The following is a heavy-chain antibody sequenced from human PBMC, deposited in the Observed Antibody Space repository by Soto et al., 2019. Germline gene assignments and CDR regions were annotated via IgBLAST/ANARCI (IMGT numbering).Heavy chain of an antibody. J-gene: IGHJ5*02. CDR1: GGSISSGNYY. D-gene: IGHD2-15*01. CDR2: IYNGGST. Sequence: SETLSLTCTVSGGSISSGNYYWSWIRQPPGKGLDWIGYIYNGGSTYYAPSLKSRVTISVDTSKNQFSLKLSSVTAADTALYYCARQRSLVVPPWWFAPWGQGTLVTVAS. CDR3: ARQRSLVVPPWWFAP. V-gene: IGHV4-30-4*01.